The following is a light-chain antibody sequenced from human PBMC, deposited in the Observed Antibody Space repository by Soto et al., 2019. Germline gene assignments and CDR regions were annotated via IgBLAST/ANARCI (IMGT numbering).Light chain of an antibody. J-gene: IGKJ1*01. CDR1: QSVSSF. CDR3: QQRSNWPPWT. V-gene: IGKV3-11*01. Sequence: EIVMTQSTATLSLSPGARATLSCTASQSVSSFLAWYQQKPGQAPRLLIYDAFKRATGIPARFSGSGSGTDFTLTISSLEPEDSAVYYCQQRSNWPPWTFGQGTKVDIK. CDR2: DAF.